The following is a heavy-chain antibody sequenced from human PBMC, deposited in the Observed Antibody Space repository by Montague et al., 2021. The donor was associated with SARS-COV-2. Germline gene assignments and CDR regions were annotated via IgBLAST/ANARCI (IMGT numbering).Heavy chain of an antibody. CDR1: GGSISSSSYY. D-gene: IGHD6-13*01. V-gene: IGHV4-39*07. Sequence: SETLSLTCTVSGGSISSSSYYWGWIRQPPGKGLEWIGSIYNSGSTYYNPSLKSRVTISVDTSKNQFSLKLSSVTAADTAVYYCARVGRQHLVRLSGMDVWGQGTTVTASS. CDR2: IYNSGST. J-gene: IGHJ6*02. CDR3: ARVGRQHLVRLSGMDV.